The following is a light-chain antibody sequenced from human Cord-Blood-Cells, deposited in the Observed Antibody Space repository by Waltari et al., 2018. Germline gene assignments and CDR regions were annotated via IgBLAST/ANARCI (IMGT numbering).Light chain of an antibody. V-gene: IGLV3-27*01. CDR2: KDS. CDR1: VLAKKY. Sequence: SYELTQPSSVSVSPGQTDRITCSGDVLAKKYARWFQQKPGQAPVLVIYKDSERPSGIPERFSGSSSGTTVTLTISGVQVEDEADYYCYSAADNIWVFGGGTKLTVL. J-gene: IGLJ3*02. CDR3: YSAADNIWV.